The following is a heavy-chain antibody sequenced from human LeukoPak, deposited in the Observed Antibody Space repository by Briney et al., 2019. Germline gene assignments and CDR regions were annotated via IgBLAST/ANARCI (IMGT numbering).Heavy chain of an antibody. Sequence: ASVKVSCKASGYTFTSYDINWVRQATGQGLEWMGWMNPNSGNTGYAQKFQGRVTMTRNTSISTAYMELSSLRSEDTAVYYCARGPGHYESSGYYYSVFYWGQGTLVTVSS. J-gene: IGHJ4*02. CDR1: GYTFTSYD. CDR2: MNPNSGNT. D-gene: IGHD3-22*01. V-gene: IGHV1-8*01. CDR3: ARGPGHYESSGYYYSVFY.